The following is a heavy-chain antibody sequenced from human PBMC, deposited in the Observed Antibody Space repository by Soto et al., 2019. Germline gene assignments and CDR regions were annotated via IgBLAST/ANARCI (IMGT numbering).Heavy chain of an antibody. V-gene: IGHV1-18*01. CDR3: AREEAYYDFWSGYYTGLDY. CDR1: GYTFTSYG. D-gene: IGHD3-3*01. Sequence: QVQLVQSGAEVKKPGASVKVSCKASGYTFTSYGISWVRQAPGQGLEWMGWISAYNGNTNYAQKLQGRVTMTTDTTTSTAYMELRSLRSDDTAVYYCAREEAYYDFWSGYYTGLDYWGQGTLVTVSS. CDR2: ISAYNGNT. J-gene: IGHJ4*02.